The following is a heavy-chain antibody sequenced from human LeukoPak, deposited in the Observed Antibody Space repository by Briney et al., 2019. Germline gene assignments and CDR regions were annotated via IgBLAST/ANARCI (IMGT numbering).Heavy chain of an antibody. Sequence: GGSLRLSCAASGFTFSSYWMSWVRQAPGKGLEWVANIKQDGSEKYYVDSVKGRFTISRDNAKNSLYLQMNSLRAEDTAVYYCARDKTDYGSGSYYNMWGQGTLVTVSS. CDR1: GFTFSSYW. CDR2: IKQDGSEK. CDR3: ARDKTDYGSGSYYNM. D-gene: IGHD3-10*01. V-gene: IGHV3-7*01. J-gene: IGHJ4*02.